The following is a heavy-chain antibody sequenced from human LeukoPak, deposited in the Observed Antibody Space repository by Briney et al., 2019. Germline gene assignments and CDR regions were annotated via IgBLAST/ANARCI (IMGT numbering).Heavy chain of an antibody. D-gene: IGHD3-3*01. CDR2: IKQDGSEK. Sequence: LAGGSLRLSCAASGFTFSSYGMHWVRQAPGKGLEWVANIKQDGSEKYYVDSVKGRFTISRDNAKNSLYLQMNSLRAEDTAVYYCARADALRFLEWLLPSVSPIGAFDIWGQGTMVTVSS. CDR3: ARADALRFLEWLLPSVSPIGAFDI. CDR1: GFTFSSYG. V-gene: IGHV3-7*01. J-gene: IGHJ3*02.